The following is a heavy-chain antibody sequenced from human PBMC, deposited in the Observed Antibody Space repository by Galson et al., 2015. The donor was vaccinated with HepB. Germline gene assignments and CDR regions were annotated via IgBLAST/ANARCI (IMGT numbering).Heavy chain of an antibody. CDR1: GFTFSNAW. Sequence: SLRLSCAASGFTFSNAWMNWVRQAPGKGLEWVGRIKSKTDGGTTDYAAPVKGRFTISRDDSKNTLYLQMNSLKTEDTAVYYCTTRITMIVVALLGAFDIWGQGTMVTVSS. J-gene: IGHJ3*02. CDR2: IKSKTDGGTT. D-gene: IGHD3-22*01. CDR3: TTRITMIVVALLGAFDI. V-gene: IGHV3-15*07.